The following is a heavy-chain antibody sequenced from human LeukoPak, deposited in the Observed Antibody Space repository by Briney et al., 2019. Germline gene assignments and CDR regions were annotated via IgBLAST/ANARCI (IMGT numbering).Heavy chain of an antibody. D-gene: IGHD3-10*01. CDR1: GGSISSGGYS. J-gene: IGHJ4*02. V-gene: IGHV4-30-2*01. CDR2: IYHSGST. CDR3: ARGERTGFRDYFDY. Sequence: PSQTLSLTCAVSGGSISSGGYSWSWIRQPPGKGLEWIGYIYHSGSTYYNPSLKSRVTISVDRSKNQFSLKLSSVTAADTAVYYCARGERTGFRDYFDYRGQGTLVTVSS.